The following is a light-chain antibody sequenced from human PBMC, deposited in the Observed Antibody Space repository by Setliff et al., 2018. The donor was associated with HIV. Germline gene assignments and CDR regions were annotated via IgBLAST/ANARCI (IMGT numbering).Light chain of an antibody. J-gene: IGLJ1*01. CDR1: SSDIGTYDR. CDR2: DVI. V-gene: IGLV2-14*03. CDR3: MSYLSTNSYV. Sequence: QSVLTQPASVSGTPGQSITISCTGSSSDIGTYDRVSWYQQRPDGGPRLIIYDVIHRPSGVPHRFSGSKSGNTAPLTISGLQTEDEADYYCMSYLSTNSYVFGTGTKVTV.